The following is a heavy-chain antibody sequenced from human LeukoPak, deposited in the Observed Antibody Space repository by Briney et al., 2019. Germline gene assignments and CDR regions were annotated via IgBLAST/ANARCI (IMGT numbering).Heavy chain of an antibody. D-gene: IGHD3-22*01. J-gene: IGHJ4*02. CDR1: GYTFTSYG. CDR2: ISAYNGNT. Sequence: ASVKVSCKASGYTFTSYGISWVRQAPGRGLEWMGWISAYNGNTNYAQKLQGRVTMTTDTSTSTAYMELRSLRSDDTAVYYCARGKTLRYLNYDSSGYYHQIDYWGQGTLVTASS. CDR3: ARGKTLRYLNYDSSGYYHQIDY. V-gene: IGHV1-18*01.